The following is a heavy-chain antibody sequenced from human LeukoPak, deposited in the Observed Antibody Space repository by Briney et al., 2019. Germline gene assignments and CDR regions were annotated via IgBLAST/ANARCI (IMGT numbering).Heavy chain of an antibody. CDR3: ARDYSNSLLDY. D-gene: IGHD4-11*01. V-gene: IGHV3-30*04. J-gene: IGHJ4*02. Sequence: GRSLRLSCAASGFTFSSYAMHWVRQAPGKGLEWVAVISYDGSNKNCADSVKGRFTISRDNSKNTLYLQMNSLRVEDTAVYYCARDYSNSLLDYWGQGTLVTVSS. CDR2: ISYDGSNK. CDR1: GFTFSSYA.